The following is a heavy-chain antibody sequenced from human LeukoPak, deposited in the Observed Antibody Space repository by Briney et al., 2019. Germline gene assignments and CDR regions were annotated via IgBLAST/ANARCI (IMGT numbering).Heavy chain of an antibody. D-gene: IGHD2-8*01. J-gene: IGHJ4*02. CDR1: GYTFTGYY. CDR2: INPNSGGT. Sequence: ASVKVSCTASGYTFTGYYIHWVRQAPGQGLEWMGRINPNSGGTNYAQKFQGRVTMTRDTSISTAYMELSRLRSDDTAVYYCARERGYCTNGVCLAYDYWGQGTLVTVSS. CDR3: ARERGYCTNGVCLAYDY. V-gene: IGHV1-2*06.